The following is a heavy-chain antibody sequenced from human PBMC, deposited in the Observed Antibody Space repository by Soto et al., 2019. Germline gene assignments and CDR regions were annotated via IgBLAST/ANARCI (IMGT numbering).Heavy chain of an antibody. J-gene: IGHJ6*03. CDR3: ARAGGCSSTSCYVAYYYYYYMDV. Sequence: TGGSLRLSCAASGFTFSSYSMNWVRQAPGKGLEWVSYISSSSSTIYYADSVKGRFTISRDNAKNSLYLQMNSLRAEDTAVYYCARAGGCSSTSCYVAYYYYYYMDVWGKGTTVTVSS. CDR1: GFTFSSYS. V-gene: IGHV3-48*01. CDR2: ISSSSSTI. D-gene: IGHD2-2*01.